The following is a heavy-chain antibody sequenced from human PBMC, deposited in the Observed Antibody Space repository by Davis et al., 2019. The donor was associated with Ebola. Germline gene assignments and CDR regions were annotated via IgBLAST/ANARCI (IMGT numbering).Heavy chain of an antibody. Sequence: PGGSLRLSCAISGLSLAPYGMHWVRQAPGKGLEWVSMSLNDKTTQYYGESVRGRFTISRDNSNNMIYLQMNSLRAEDTAVYYCARDHLEGSLDYWGQGTLVTVSS. CDR2: SLNDKTTQ. CDR1: GLSLAPYG. V-gene: IGHV3-33*01. CDR3: ARDHLEGSLDY. J-gene: IGHJ4*02. D-gene: IGHD1-26*01.